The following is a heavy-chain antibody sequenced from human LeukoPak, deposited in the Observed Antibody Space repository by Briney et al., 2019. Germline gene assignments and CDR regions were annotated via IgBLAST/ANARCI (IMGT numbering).Heavy chain of an antibody. CDR2: ISSRSSTK. Sequence: SGGSLRLSCAVSGFTFSDYYMSWIRQAPGKGLEWVSYISSRSSTKYYADFVRGRFTISRDNAKNSLYLQMNSLRAEDTAVYYCARGDSGDWALGGQGTLVTVSS. CDR3: ARGDSGDWAL. J-gene: IGHJ4*02. D-gene: IGHD2-21*02. CDR1: GFTFSDYY. V-gene: IGHV3-11*04.